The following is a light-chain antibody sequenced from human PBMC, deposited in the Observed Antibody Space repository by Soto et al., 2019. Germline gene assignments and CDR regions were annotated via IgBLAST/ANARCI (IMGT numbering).Light chain of an antibody. CDR3: QQYTNTNHPWM. Sequence: DIQVTQSPSTLSASVGDRVTITCRASQTISTWMAWYQQKPGKAPKLLIYDASTLESGVPSRFSGSGSGTEFTLIISGLQPDDYATYYCQQYTNTNHPWMFGQETKVEI. J-gene: IGKJ1*01. V-gene: IGKV1-5*01. CDR2: DAS. CDR1: QTISTW.